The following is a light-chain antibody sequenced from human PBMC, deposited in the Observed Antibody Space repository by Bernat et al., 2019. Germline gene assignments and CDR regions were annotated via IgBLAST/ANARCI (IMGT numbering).Light chain of an antibody. J-gene: IGLJ2*01. Sequence: SSVLTQPPSVSLAPGNTARLTCGGNQIGSKSVHWYQQKPGQAPVLVIYYDNNRPSGIPERFSGSNSGDTATLTISRVEAGDEADYYCQVWDTTTDHVIFGGGTKLTVL. V-gene: IGLV3-21*04. CDR2: YDN. CDR3: QVWDTTTDHVI. CDR1: QIGSKS.